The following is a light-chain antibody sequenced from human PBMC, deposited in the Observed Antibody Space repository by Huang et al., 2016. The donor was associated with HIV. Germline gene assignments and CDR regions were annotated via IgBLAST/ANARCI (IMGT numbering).Light chain of an antibody. CDR1: QGISSW. CDR2: AAS. Sequence: DIQMTQSPSSVSDSVGDRVTITCRASQGISSWLALYQQKPGKAPKLLIYAASSLQSGVPSRFSGSGSGTDFTLTISSLQPEDFATYYCQQANSFLRVTFGPGTKVDIK. CDR3: QQANSFLRVT. V-gene: IGKV1D-12*01. J-gene: IGKJ3*01.